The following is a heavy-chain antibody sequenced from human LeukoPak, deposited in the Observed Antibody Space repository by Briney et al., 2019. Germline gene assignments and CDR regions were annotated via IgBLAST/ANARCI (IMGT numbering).Heavy chain of an antibody. D-gene: IGHD3-9*01. Sequence: GGSLRLSCAASGFTFSTDNMNWVRQAPGKGLEWVSSISSSSNYIYYADSVKGRFTISRDNSRKSLYLQMNSLRADDTAVYYCARDIVIRDYYFDYWGQGTLVTVSS. V-gene: IGHV3-21*01. CDR1: GFTFSTDN. CDR2: ISSSSNYI. J-gene: IGHJ4*02. CDR3: ARDIVIRDYYFDY.